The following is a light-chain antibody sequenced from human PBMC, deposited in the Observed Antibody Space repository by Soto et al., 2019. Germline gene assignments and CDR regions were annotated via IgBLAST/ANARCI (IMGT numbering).Light chain of an antibody. CDR3: SSYTPTTWV. V-gene: IGLV2-14*01. CDR2: EVF. J-gene: IGLJ3*02. Sequence: QSALTQPVSVSGSPGQSITISCTGTSSDVGTNKYVSWYQQHPGKAPQLIIYEVFNRPSGVSNRFSVSKSGNTASLTISGLQAEDEADYYCSSYTPTTWVFGGGTQLTVL. CDR1: SSDVGTNKY.